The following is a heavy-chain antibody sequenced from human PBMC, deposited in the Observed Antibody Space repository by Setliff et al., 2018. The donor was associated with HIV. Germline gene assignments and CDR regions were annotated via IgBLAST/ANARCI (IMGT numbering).Heavy chain of an antibody. V-gene: IGHV3-7*03. CDR3: ASVLFNRKGWHWDR. D-gene: IGHD6-19*01. CDR2: IKEDGSET. CDR1: GFIIRNHW. Sequence: SLKISCAASGFIIRNHWMTWVRQAPGKGLEWVANIKEDGSETYFVDSLKGRFTASRDNARNSLYLQMNSLRAEDTAVYYCASVLFNRKGWHWDRWGQGTLVTVSS. J-gene: IGHJ4*02.